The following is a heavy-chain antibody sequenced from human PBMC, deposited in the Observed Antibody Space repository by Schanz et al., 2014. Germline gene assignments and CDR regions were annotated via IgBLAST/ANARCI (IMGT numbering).Heavy chain of an antibody. V-gene: IGHV3-11*01. CDR1: GFIFNDYY. Sequence: QVQLVESGGGLVKPGGSLRLSCAASGFIFNDYYMNWIRQAPGKGLEWLSYISRDGTTSYYADSVKGRFTISRDNAKNSLYLEMPSLRGEDTAVYYCAREGLGADYWGQGTLVTVSS. CDR3: AREGLGADY. CDR2: ISRDGTTS. J-gene: IGHJ4*02. D-gene: IGHD3-16*01.